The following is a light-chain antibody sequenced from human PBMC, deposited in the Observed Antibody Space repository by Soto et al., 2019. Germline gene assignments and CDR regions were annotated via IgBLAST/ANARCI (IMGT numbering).Light chain of an antibody. V-gene: IGKV3-11*01. Sequence: EIVLTQSPATLSLSPGDRATLSCKASQSVSSYLGWYQQKPGQAPRLLIYETFNRASGIPARFSGSGSGTDFTLTISSLEPEDFAIYYCHQRSNWITFGQGTRLEIK. CDR1: QSVSSY. CDR3: HQRSNWIT. CDR2: ETF. J-gene: IGKJ5*01.